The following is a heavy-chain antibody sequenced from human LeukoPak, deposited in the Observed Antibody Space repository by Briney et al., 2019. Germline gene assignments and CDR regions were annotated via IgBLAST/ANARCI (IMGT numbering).Heavy chain of an antibody. V-gene: IGHV3-74*01. CDR3: ARVPRGQYNWFDP. Sequence: GGSLRLSCAASGFTFSNYWMHWVRQAPGKGLVWVSRINTDGSTTSYADSVKGRFTISRDNAKNTLYLQMNSLRAEDTAVYYCARVPRGQYNWFDPWGQGTLVTVSP. D-gene: IGHD3-10*01. CDR1: GFTFSNYW. J-gene: IGHJ5*02. CDR2: INTDGSTT.